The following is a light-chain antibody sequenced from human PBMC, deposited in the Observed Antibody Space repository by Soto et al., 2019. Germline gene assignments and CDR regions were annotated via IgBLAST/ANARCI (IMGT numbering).Light chain of an antibody. J-gene: IGKJ4*01. V-gene: IGKV1-5*03. CDR1: QTVSGW. CDR3: QQYARAPPS. Sequence: DIQMTQSPSTLSASVGDRVTITCRASQTVSGWLAWYQQKPGKAPTLLIFQASRLQSGVPSKFSGSGSGTQFTLTITSLQPNDFATYDYQQYARAPPSFGGGTKV. CDR2: QAS.